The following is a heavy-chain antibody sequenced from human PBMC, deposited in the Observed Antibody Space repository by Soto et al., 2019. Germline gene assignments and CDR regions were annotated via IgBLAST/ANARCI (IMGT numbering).Heavy chain of an antibody. CDR2: INSDGSST. CDR3: ARTTRLQPIDY. V-gene: IGHV3-74*01. J-gene: IGHJ4*02. Sequence: PGGSLRLSCAASGFIFENFGMSWVRQAPGTGLEWISRINSDGSSTSYADSVKGRFTISRDNAKNTLYLQMNSLRAEDTAVYYGARTTRLQPIDYWGQGTLVTVSS. D-gene: IGHD1-1*01. CDR1: GFIFENFG.